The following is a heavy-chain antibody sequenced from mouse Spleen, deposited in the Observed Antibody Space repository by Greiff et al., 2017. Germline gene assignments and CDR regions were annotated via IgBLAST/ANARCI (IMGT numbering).Heavy chain of an antibody. D-gene: IGHD1-1*01. CDR2: IDPSDSYT. CDR3: AREEIITTVYFDY. Sequence: QVQLKQPGAELVMPGASVKLSCKASGYTFTSYWMHWVKQRPGQGLEWIGEIDPSDSYTNYNQKFKGKATLTVDKSSSTAYMQLSSLTSEDSAVYYCAREEIITTVYFDYWGQGTTLTVSS. CDR1: GYTFTSYW. J-gene: IGHJ2*01. V-gene: IGHV1-69*01.